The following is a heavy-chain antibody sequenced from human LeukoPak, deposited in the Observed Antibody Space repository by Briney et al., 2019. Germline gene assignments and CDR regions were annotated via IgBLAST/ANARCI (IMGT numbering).Heavy chain of an antibody. J-gene: IGHJ4*02. Sequence: PSETLSLTCAVYGGSFSGYYWSWIRQPPGKGLEWIGEINHSGSTNYNPSLKSRVTISVDTSKNQFSLKLSSVTAADTAVYYCARGAVYYDSSGYNYWGQGTLVTVSS. D-gene: IGHD3-22*01. CDR1: GGSFSGYY. V-gene: IGHV4-34*01. CDR3: ARGAVYYDSSGYNY. CDR2: INHSGST.